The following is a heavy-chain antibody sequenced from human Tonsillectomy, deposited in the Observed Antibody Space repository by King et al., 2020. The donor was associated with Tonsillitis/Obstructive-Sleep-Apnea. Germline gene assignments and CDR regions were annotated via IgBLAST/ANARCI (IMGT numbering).Heavy chain of an antibody. V-gene: IGHV1-69*12. CDR1: GCTFSSYD. CDR2: IIPIFGPA. CDR3: ARSVATIDYYYYHYMDV. Sequence: QLVQSGAEVKKPGSSVKLSCKASGCTFSSYDISWVRQAPVQVRERMGGIIPIFGPANYSQKLQCRVTLTADESTSTAYMELSSLRSEDTAVYYCARSVATIDYYYYHYMDVWGKGTTVTVSS. J-gene: IGHJ6*03. D-gene: IGHD5-12*01.